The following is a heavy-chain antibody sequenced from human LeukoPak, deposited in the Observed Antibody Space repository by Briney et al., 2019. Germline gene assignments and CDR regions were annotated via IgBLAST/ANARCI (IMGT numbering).Heavy chain of an antibody. J-gene: IGHJ4*02. CDR2: INHSGST. CDR3: ASGSYPFDY. CDR1: GGSFCGYY. Sequence: SETLSLTCAVYGGSFCGYYWSWIRQPPGKGLEWIGEINHSGSTNYNPSLKSRVTISVDTSKNQFSLKLSSVTAADTAVYYCASGSYPFDYWGQGTLVTVSS. V-gene: IGHV4-34*01.